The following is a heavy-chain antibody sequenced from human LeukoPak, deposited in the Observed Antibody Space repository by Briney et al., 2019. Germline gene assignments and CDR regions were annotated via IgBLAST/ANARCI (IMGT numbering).Heavy chain of an antibody. D-gene: IGHD6-13*01. J-gene: IGHJ3*02. CDR1: AYTFTSYD. Sequence: GASVKVSCKASAYTFTSYDINWVRQATGQGLEWMGWMNPNSGNTGYAQKCQGRVTMTRNTSISTAYMELSSLRSEDTAVYYCARDRGERDSTWSLPAHGFDIWGQGTMVTVSS. CDR3: ARDRGERDSTWSLPAHGFDI. CDR2: MNPNSGNT. V-gene: IGHV1-8*01.